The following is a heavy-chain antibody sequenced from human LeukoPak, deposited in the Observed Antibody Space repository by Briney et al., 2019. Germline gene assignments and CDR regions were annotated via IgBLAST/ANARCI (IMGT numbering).Heavy chain of an antibody. CDR3: AKDHPVAGTFDY. D-gene: IGHD6-19*01. J-gene: IGHJ4*02. Sequence: PGGSLRLSCAASGFTFSSYSMNWVRQAPGKGLEWVSSISSSSSYIYYADSVKGRFTISRDNAKNSLYLQMNSLRAEDTAVYYCAKDHPVAGTFDYWGQGTLVTVSS. CDR2: ISSSSSYI. CDR1: GFTFSSYS. V-gene: IGHV3-21*04.